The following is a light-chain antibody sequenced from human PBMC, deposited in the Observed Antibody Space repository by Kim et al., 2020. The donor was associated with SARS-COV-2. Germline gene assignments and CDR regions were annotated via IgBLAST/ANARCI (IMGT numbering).Light chain of an antibody. CDR2: QDS. Sequence: SYELTQPPSVSVSPGQTASITCSGEKLGDKYACWYQQKPGQSPVLVIYQDSKRPSGIPERFSGSNSGNTATLTISGTEAMDEADYYCQAWNSITAVFGTG. J-gene: IGLJ1*01. V-gene: IGLV3-1*01. CDR1: KLGDKY. CDR3: QAWNSITAV.